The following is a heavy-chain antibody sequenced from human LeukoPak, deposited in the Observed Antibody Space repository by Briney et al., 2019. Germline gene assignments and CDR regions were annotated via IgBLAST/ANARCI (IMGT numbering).Heavy chain of an antibody. Sequence: PGGSLRLSCAASGFTFSTYNMHWVRQAPGKGLEWVALILYDGSNKYYADSVKGRFTISRVNSKNTLYLQMNSLRAEDTAVYYCAKGVGYYDSSAYYYDYWGQGTLVTVSS. CDR2: ILYDGSNK. V-gene: IGHV3-30*18. CDR1: GFTFSTYN. J-gene: IGHJ4*02. CDR3: AKGVGYYDSSAYYYDY. D-gene: IGHD3-22*01.